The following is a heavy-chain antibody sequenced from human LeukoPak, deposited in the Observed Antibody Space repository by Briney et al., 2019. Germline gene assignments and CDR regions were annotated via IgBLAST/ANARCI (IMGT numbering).Heavy chain of an antibody. D-gene: IGHD2-2*01. J-gene: IGHJ4*02. V-gene: IGHV3-9*01. Sequence: GGSLRLSCAASGFTFDDYAMHWLRQAPGKGLEWVSGISWNSGSIGYADSVKGRFTISRDNAKNSLYLQMNSLRAEDTALYYCAITSGTSFDYWGQGTLVTVSS. CDR1: GFTFDDYA. CDR3: AITSGTSFDY. CDR2: ISWNSGSI.